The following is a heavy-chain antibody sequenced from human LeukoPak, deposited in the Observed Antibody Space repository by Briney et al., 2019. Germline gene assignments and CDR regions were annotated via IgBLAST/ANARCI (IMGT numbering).Heavy chain of an antibody. V-gene: IGHV1-18*01. D-gene: IGHD6-6*01. J-gene: IGHJ4*02. CDR2: ISAYNGNT. CDR3: ARDWHSSSVQYYFDY. CDR1: GYTFTSYG. Sequence: GASVKVSCKASGYTFTSYGISWVRQAPGQGLEWMGWISAYNGNTNYAQKLQGRVTMTTDTSTSTAYMELRSLRSDDTAVYYCARDWHSSSVQYYFDYWGQGTLVTVSS.